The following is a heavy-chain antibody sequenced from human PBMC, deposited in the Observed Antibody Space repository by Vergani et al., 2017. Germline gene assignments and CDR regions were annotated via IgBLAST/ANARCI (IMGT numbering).Heavy chain of an antibody. CDR3: ARTPEARIAVAGHTDY. J-gene: IGHJ4*02. D-gene: IGHD6-19*01. CDR1: GGSFSSYY. V-gene: IGHV4-34*11. Sequence: QVQLQQWGAGLLKPSETLSLTCAVYGGSFSSYYWSWIRQPPGKGLEWIGYIYYSGSTNYNPSLKSRVTISVDTSKNQFSLKLSSVTAADTAVYYCARTPEARIAVAGHTDYWGQGTLVTVSS. CDR2: IYYSGST.